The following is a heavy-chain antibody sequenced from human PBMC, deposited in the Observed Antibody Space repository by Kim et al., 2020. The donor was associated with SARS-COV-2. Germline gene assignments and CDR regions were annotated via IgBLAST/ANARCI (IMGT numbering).Heavy chain of an antibody. V-gene: IGHV1-3*01. CDR3: ARDLFHTGFDY. D-gene: IGHD2-8*02. CDR2: NP. J-gene: IGHJ4*02. Sequence: NPKVSKHFQGRVTFTRDTSATTASMERSSLRSEDTAVYYCARDLFHTGFDYWGQGTLVAVSS.